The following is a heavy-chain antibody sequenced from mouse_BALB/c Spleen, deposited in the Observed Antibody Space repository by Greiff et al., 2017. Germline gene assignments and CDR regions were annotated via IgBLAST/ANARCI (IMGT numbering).Heavy chain of an antibody. V-gene: IGHV1S29*02. Sequence: VQLKESGPELVKPGASVKISCKASGYTFTDYNMHWVKQSHGKSLEWIGYIYPYNGGTGYNQKFKSKATLTVDNSSSTAYMELRSLTSEDSAVYYCARGGDFAYWGQGTLVTVSA. CDR3: ARGGDFAY. CDR2: IYPYNGGT. CDR1: GYTFTDYN. J-gene: IGHJ3*01.